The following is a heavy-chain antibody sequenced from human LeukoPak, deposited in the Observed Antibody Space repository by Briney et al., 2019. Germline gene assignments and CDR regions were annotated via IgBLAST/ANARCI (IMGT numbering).Heavy chain of an antibody. J-gene: IGHJ5*02. V-gene: IGHV4-38-2*02. Sequence: PSENLSLTCAVSGYSISSGYQWAWIRQSPGKGLEWIGSINHNGSAHYNPSLKSRVTISVETSKNQFSLKMYSVTAADTAVYYCARDPRWLTPDCTSTSCYENYFDPWGQGTLVTVSS. CDR3: ARDPRWLTPDCTSTSCYENYFDP. D-gene: IGHD2-2*01. CDR1: GYSISSGYQ. CDR2: INHNGSA.